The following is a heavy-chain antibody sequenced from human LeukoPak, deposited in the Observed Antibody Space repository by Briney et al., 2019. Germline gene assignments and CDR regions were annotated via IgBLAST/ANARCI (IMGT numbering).Heavy chain of an antibody. J-gene: IGHJ4*02. V-gene: IGHV3-23*01. CDR2: IRGSGAAT. Sequence: GGSLRLSCAASGFTFSSYDVSWVRQAPGEGLEWVSGIRGSGAATYYADSVKGRFTISRDNSKNTVYLQMNSLRAEDTAVYYCASLGSSPDGYFDYWGQGTLVTVSS. D-gene: IGHD6-6*01. CDR3: ASLGSSPDGYFDY. CDR1: GFTFSSYD.